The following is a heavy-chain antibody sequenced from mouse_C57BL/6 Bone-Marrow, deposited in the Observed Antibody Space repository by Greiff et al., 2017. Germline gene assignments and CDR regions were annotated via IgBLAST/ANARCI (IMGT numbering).Heavy chain of an antibody. V-gene: IGHV5-4*03. CDR1: GFTFSSYA. CDR3: ARVALFVGLPYYFDY. CDR2: ISDGGSYT. J-gene: IGHJ2*01. Sequence: EVKLVESGGGLVKPGGSLKLSCAASGFTFSSYAMSWVRQTPEKRLEWVATISDGGSYTYYPDNVKGRFTISRDNAKNNLYLQVSHLKSEDTAMYYCARVALFVGLPYYFDYWGQGTTLTVSS. D-gene: IGHD2-2*01.